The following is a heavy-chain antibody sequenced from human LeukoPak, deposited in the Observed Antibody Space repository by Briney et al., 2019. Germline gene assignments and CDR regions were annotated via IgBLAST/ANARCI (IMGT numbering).Heavy chain of an antibody. CDR3: ARAVSYSGSYSALDY. CDR2: IFENGGTT. V-gene: IGHV3-23*01. J-gene: IGHJ4*02. CDR1: GFTFRSHA. Sequence: GGSLRLSCVGSGFTFRSHAMSWVRQAPEKGLEFVSGIFENGGTTYYADSVKGRFSISRDNSKNTLYLQMDSLRGEDTAVYYCARAVSYSGSYSALDYWGQGTLVTVSS. D-gene: IGHD1-26*01.